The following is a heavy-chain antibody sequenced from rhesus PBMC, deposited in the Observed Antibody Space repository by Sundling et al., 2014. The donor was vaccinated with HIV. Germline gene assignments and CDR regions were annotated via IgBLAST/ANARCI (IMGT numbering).Heavy chain of an antibody. CDR3: ARDLKEAYCIGSGCYSFDY. D-gene: IGHD2-21*01. V-gene: IGHV4S9*01. J-gene: IGHJ4*01. Sequence: QVHLHESGPGVVRPWETLSLTCAVSGYSISSGYYWNWIRQPPGKGLEWIGSIYGNSARTYYKPSLKNRLTISKDTSKNQFSLKLSSVTAADTAVYYCARDLKEAYCIGSGCYSFDYWGQGVLVTVSS. CDR1: GYSISSGYY. CDR2: IYGNSART.